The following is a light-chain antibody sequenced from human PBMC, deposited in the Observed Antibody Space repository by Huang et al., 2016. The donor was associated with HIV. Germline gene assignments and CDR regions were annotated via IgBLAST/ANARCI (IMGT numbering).Light chain of an antibody. J-gene: IGKJ1*01. V-gene: IGKV1-33*01. CDR3: QQYDSLPWT. CDR2: DAS. CDR1: IDINNF. Sequence: DIQMTQSPSSLSASLGDKVTITCQASIDINNFLNWYQQKPGQAPKLLIYDASNLETGVPSRFSGGRSGTDFTFTVTSLQPEDVATYYCQQYDSLPWTFGQGTKVEI.